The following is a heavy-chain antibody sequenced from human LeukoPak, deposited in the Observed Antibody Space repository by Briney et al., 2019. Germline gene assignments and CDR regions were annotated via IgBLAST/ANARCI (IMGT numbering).Heavy chain of an antibody. CDR3: ARDVSSSEGDFDY. CDR1: GFTFTTPT. Sequence: GGAPRLSCVASGFTFTTPTMNWVRPGPGKGLEGGSPISSSSSHIYYADSVKGRVTISRDNSKNTLYLQMNSLRAEDTAVYYCARDVSSSEGDFDYWGQGTLVTVSS. V-gene: IGHV3-21*01. J-gene: IGHJ4*02. CDR2: ISSSSSHI. D-gene: IGHD6-13*01.